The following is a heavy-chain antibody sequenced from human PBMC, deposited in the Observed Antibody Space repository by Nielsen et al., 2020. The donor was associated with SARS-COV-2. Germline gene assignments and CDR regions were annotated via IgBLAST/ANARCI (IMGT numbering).Heavy chain of an antibody. Sequence: SETLSLTCTVSGVAVNSVTSSWAWIRQPPGQGLEWIAYVYNGGSDYNPSLKSRVTILMDTLKNLASLKLTSATAADTAVYFCASGHFGEWGPGTLVFVSS. CDR2: VYNGGS. CDR1: GVAVNSVTSS. D-gene: IGHD3-3*01. V-gene: IGHV4-61*01. J-gene: IGHJ4*02. CDR3: ASGHFGE.